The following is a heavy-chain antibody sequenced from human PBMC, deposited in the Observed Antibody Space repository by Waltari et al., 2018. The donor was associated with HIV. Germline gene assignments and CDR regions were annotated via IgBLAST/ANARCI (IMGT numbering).Heavy chain of an antibody. J-gene: IGHJ4*02. CDR3: AREKMVRGVMDY. CDR1: GFTFSRYW. V-gene: IGHV3-7*04. Sequence: EVQLVESGGGLVQPGGYLRLSCAASGFTFSRYWMSWVRQAQGKGVEWVAKIKQKGREKYYVDAVKGRFTISRDNAKNSLYLQMNSLRAEDTAVYYCAREKMVRGVMDYWGQGTLVTVSS. D-gene: IGHD3-10*01. CDR2: IKQKGREK.